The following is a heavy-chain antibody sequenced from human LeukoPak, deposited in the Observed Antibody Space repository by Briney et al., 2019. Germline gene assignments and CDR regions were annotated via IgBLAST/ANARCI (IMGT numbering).Heavy chain of an antibody. CDR3: ARGGLGHKWFDP. Sequence: KPSQTLSLTCAVSGGSISSGGYSWSWIRQPPGKGLEWIGYIYHSGSTYYNPSLKSRITISVETSKNQFSLKLSSVTAADTAVYYCARGGLGHKWFDPWGQGTLVTVSS. V-gene: IGHV4-30-2*05. D-gene: IGHD7-27*01. J-gene: IGHJ5*02. CDR1: GGSISSGGYS. CDR2: IYHSGST.